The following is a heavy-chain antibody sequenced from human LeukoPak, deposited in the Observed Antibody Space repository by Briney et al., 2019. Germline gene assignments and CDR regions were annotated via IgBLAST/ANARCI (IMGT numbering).Heavy chain of an antibody. CDR3: AKARGLIGGAFDI. CDR1: GFTFDDYI. Sequence: RGSLRLSCAASGFTFDDYIMHWVRQAPGKGLEWVSLISWDGDTTYYADSVKGRFTISRDNSKNSLYLLMNSLTTEDTALYYCAKARGLIGGAFDIWGRGTMVTVSS. V-gene: IGHV3-43*01. CDR2: ISWDGDTT. J-gene: IGHJ3*02. D-gene: IGHD3-22*01.